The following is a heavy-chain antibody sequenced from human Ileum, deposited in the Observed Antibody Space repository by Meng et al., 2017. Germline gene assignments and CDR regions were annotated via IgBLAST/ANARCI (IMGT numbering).Heavy chain of an antibody. Sequence: QVPLLQGGAGLLKPSETLSLTCAVYGGSFSGYYWSWFRQPPGKGLEWIGEIYYSGGTKYNPSLKSRVTISGDTSKNQFSLKLTSVTAADTAVYYCARHLGRSFDYWGQGTLVTVSS. CDR2: IYYSGGT. CDR1: GGSFSGYY. J-gene: IGHJ4*02. V-gene: IGHV4-34*02. D-gene: IGHD3-16*01. CDR3: ARHLGRSFDY.